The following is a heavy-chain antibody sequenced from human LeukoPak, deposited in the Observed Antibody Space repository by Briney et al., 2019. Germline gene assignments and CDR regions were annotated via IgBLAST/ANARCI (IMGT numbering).Heavy chain of an antibody. V-gene: IGHV4-34*01. Sequence: SETLSLTCAVYGGSFSGYYWSWIRQPPGKGLEWIGEINHSGSTNYSPSLKSRVTISVDTSKNQFSLKLSSVTAADTAVYYCARGATVNAFDIWAQGKMVTVSS. CDR2: INHSGST. CDR1: GGSFSGYY. J-gene: IGHJ3*02. D-gene: IGHD4-17*01. CDR3: ARGATVNAFDI.